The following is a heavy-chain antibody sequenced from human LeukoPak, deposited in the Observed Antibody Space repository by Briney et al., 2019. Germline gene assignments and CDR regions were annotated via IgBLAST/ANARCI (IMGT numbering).Heavy chain of an antibody. J-gene: IGHJ4*02. CDR1: GGSISSSISTNY. D-gene: IGHD6-13*01. V-gene: IGHV4-39*01. CDR3: ARKGTIAPTGASHFDY. Sequence: PSETLSLTCTVSGGSISSSISTNYWNWVRQPPGKGLEWIGSIHYSGTTYYNPSLESPATISVDTSKNQFSVKLTSVTAADTAVYYCARKGTIAPTGASHFDYWGQGTLVTVSS. CDR2: IHYSGTT.